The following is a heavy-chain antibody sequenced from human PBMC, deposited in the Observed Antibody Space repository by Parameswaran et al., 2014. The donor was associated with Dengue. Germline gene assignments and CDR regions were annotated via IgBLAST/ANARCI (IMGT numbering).Heavy chain of an antibody. J-gene: IGHJ2*01. CDR2: ITWNGRSV. Sequence: SLRLSCAASGFTFDDYAMHWVRQPPGKGLEWVSGITWNGRSVGYADSVRGRVTISRDNAKNSLFLQMSSLRTEDTALYYCVKDRATVMVRYFDLWGRGTLVTVSS. V-gene: IGHV3-9*01. D-gene: IGHD5-18*01. CDR1: GFTFDDYA. CDR3: VKDRATVMVRYFDL.